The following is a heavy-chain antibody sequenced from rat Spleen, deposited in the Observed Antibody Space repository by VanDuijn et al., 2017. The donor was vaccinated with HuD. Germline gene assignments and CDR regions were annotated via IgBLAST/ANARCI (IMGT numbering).Heavy chain of an antibody. CDR3: ARGGSRVEAY. CDR2: INKDSSII. CDR1: GFNFNDYW. D-gene: IGHD1-1*01. Sequence: EVKLVESGGGLVQPGRSLKLSCAASGFNFNDYWMGWVRQAPGKGLEWIGEINKDSSIINYTPSLKDKFTISRDNAQNTLYLQMSKLGSEDTAIYYCARGGSRVEAYWGQGTLVTVSS. J-gene: IGHJ3*01. V-gene: IGHV4-2*01.